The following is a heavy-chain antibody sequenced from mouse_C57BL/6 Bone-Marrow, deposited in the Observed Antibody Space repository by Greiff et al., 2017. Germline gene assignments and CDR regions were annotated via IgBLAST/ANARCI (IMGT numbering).Heavy chain of an antibody. D-gene: IGHD2-5*01. V-gene: IGHV7-1*01. CDR3: ARGRYSNYDWYFDV. CDR2: SRNKANDYTT. CDR1: GFTFSDFY. J-gene: IGHJ1*03. Sequence: EVKVVESGGGLVQSGRSLRLSCATSGFTFSDFYMEWVRQAPGKGLEWIAASRNKANDYTTEYSASVKGRFIVSRDTYKSILYLQMNALRAKDTAIYYCARGRYSNYDWYFDVWGTGTTVTVSS.